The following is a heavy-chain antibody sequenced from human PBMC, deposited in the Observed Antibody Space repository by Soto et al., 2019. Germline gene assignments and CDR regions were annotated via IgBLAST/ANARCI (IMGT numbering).Heavy chain of an antibody. CDR1: GFTFSSYG. CDR3: VKDGSSGWPYYYGLDV. CDR2: ISYDGSNK. V-gene: IGHV3-30*18. Sequence: QVQLVESGGGVVQPGRSLRLSCAASGFTFSSYGMHWVRQAPGKGLVWVAVISYDGSNKYYADSVKGRFTISRDNSKNTLYLQMSSLRAEDKAVYYCVKDGSSGWPYYYGLDVWGQGTTVTVSS. J-gene: IGHJ6*02. D-gene: IGHD6-19*01.